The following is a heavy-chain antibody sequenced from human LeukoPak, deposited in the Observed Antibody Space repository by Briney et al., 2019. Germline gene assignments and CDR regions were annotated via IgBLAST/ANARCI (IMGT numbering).Heavy chain of an antibody. D-gene: IGHD6-19*01. J-gene: IGHJ4*02. CDR3: ASSGWYLSSFN. V-gene: IGHV4-59*05. Sequence: SETLSLTCTVSGGSISSYYWSWIRQPPGKGLEWIGSIYYSGSTYYNPSLKSRVTISVDTSKSQFSLKLSSVTAADTAVYYCASSGWYLSSFNWGQGTLVTVSS. CDR1: GGSISSYY. CDR2: IYYSGST.